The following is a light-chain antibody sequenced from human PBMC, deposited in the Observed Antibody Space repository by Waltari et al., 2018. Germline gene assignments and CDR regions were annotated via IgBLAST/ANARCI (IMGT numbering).Light chain of an antibody. CDR2: EVS. CDR3: SSYTSSSTQVV. CDR1: SSDVGGYNY. V-gene: IGLV2-14*01. J-gene: IGLJ2*01. Sequence: QSALTQPASVSGSPGQSITISCTGTSSDVGGYNYVSWYQQHPGKAPKLMIYEVSNRPSGVSNRFSGSKSGNTASLTISGLPAEDEADYYCSSYTSSSTQVVFGGGTKLTVL.